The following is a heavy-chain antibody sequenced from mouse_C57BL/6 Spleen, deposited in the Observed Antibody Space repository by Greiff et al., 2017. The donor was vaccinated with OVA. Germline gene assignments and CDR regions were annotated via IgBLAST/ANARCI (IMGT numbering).Heavy chain of an antibody. D-gene: IGHD1-1*01. CDR1: GYTFTSYW. CDR2: IDPNSGGT. J-gene: IGHJ2*01. V-gene: IGHV1-72*01. Sequence: VQLQQSGAELVKPGASVKLSCKASGYTFTSYWMHWVKQRPGRGLEWIGRIDPNSGGTKYNEKFKSKATLTVDKPSSTAYMQLSSLTSEDSAVYYCARAPFTTVVATDYWGQGTTLTVSS. CDR3: ARAPFTTVVATDY.